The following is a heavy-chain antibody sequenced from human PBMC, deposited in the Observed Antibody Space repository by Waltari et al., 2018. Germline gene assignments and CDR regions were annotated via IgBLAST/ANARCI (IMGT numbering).Heavy chain of an antibody. CDR3: ARRGYDILTGYYYFDY. J-gene: IGHJ4*02. V-gene: IGHV4-39*01. D-gene: IGHD3-9*01. Sequence: PGKGLEWIGSIYYSGSTYYNPSLKSRVTISVDTSKNQFSLKLSSVTAADTAVYYCARRGYDILTGYYYFDYWGQGTLVTVSS. CDR2: IYYSGST.